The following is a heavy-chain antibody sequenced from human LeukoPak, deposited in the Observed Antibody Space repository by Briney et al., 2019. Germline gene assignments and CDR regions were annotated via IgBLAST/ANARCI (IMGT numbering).Heavy chain of an antibody. Sequence: GGSLRLSCAASGFTLSNYMMHWVRQAPGKGLVWVSRIKSDGITITYADSVKGRFTISRDNAKNTLYLQMNSLRAEDTAVYYCLRDLNWSLDQWGQGALVTVSS. CDR1: GFTLSNYM. V-gene: IGHV3-74*01. CDR3: LRDLNWSLDQ. CDR2: IKSDGITI. J-gene: IGHJ4*02. D-gene: IGHD1-20*01.